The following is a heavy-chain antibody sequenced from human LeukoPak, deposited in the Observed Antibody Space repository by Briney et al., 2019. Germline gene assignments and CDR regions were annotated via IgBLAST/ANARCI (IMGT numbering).Heavy chain of an antibody. CDR2: IYYSGST. Sequence: SETLSLTCTVPGGSISSSSYYWGWLRQPPGKGLEWIGSIYYSGSTYYNPSLKSRVTISVDTSKNQFSLKLSSVTAADTAVYYCARGDVVVTLYGMDVWGQGTTVTVSS. CDR1: GGSISSSSYY. D-gene: IGHD2-21*02. J-gene: IGHJ6*02. V-gene: IGHV4-39*01. CDR3: ARGDVVVTLYGMDV.